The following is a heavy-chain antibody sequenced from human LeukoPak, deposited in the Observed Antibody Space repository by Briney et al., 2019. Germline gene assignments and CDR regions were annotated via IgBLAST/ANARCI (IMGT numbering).Heavy chain of an antibody. Sequence: GGSLRLPCAASGFTFSTYNMNWVRQAPGKGLEWVSSITSSSSYIYYADSVKGRFTISRDNAKSSLYLQMNSLRDEDTAVYYCARDPYSGNYGDYYYYYMDVWGKGTTVTISS. V-gene: IGHV3-21*01. J-gene: IGHJ6*03. D-gene: IGHD1-26*01. CDR2: ITSSSSYI. CDR1: GFTFSTYN. CDR3: ARDPYSGNYGDYYYYYMDV.